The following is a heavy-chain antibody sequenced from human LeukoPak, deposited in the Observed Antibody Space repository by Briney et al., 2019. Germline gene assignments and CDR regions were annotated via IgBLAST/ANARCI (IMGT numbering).Heavy chain of an antibody. CDR1: GFSFSSNY. CDR2: IYNGGST. Sequence: GGSLRLSCAASGFSFSSNYMAWVRQAPGKGLEWVSVIYNGGSTKYGDSVKDRFTISRDNSKNTLHLQMNSLRAEDTALYYCARASRWLAFDDWGQGALVTVSA. CDR3: ARASRWLAFDD. D-gene: IGHD6-19*01. V-gene: IGHV3-66*01. J-gene: IGHJ4*02.